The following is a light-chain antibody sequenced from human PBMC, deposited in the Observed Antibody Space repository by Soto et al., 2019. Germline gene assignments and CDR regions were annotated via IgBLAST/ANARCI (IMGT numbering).Light chain of an antibody. CDR1: QTVTNY. CDR2: STS. Sequence: DIQMTQSPSSLSAAVGDRVTITCRASQTVTNYLYWYHQEPGKAPKLLIHSTSTLQTDVPSRFSGRGSGTDFTLTINSLQPEDFGTYFCQQSYSFPRTFGQGTKVAI. CDR3: QQSYSFPRT. V-gene: IGKV1-39*01. J-gene: IGKJ1*01.